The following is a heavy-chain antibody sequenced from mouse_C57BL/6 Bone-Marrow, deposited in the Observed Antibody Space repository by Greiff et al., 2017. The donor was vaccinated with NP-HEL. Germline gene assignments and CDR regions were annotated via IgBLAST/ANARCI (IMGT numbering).Heavy chain of an antibody. Sequence: EVQLVESGGGLVQPGGSLSLSCAASGFTFTDYYMSWVRQPPGKALEWLGFIRNKANGYTTEYSASVKGRFTISRDNSQSILYLQMNALRAEDSATYYCARYGYSYYYAMDYWGQGTSVTVSS. D-gene: IGHD2-3*01. CDR3: ARYGYSYYYAMDY. CDR2: IRNKANGYTT. V-gene: IGHV7-3*01. J-gene: IGHJ4*01. CDR1: GFTFTDYY.